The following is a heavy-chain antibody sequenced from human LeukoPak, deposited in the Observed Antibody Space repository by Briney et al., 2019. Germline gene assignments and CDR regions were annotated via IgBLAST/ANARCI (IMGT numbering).Heavy chain of an antibody. J-gene: IGHJ6*02. Sequence: SETPSLTCSVSGGSISSYYWSWIRQPPGKGLEWIGYIYYSGSTNYNPSLKSRVTISVDTSKNQFSLKLSSVTAADTAVYYCARDNWNYGSSMDVWGQGTTVTVSS. CDR3: ARDNWNYGSSMDV. D-gene: IGHD1-7*01. CDR1: GGSISSYY. V-gene: IGHV4-59*01. CDR2: IYYSGST.